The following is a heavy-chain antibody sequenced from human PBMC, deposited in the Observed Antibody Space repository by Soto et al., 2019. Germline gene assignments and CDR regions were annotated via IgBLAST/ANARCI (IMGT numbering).Heavy chain of an antibody. CDR3: ARGGVWSGETFFDY. Sequence: PSETLSLTCTVSGDSISNYHWSWIRQPPGKGLEWIGYVYFSGSTHYNPSLKSRVTISLDTSKSQFSLRLNSVTAADTAVYYCARGGVWSGETFFDYWGQGILVTVSS. CDR1: GDSISNYH. J-gene: IGHJ4*02. CDR2: VYFSGST. D-gene: IGHD2-21*01. V-gene: IGHV4-59*01.